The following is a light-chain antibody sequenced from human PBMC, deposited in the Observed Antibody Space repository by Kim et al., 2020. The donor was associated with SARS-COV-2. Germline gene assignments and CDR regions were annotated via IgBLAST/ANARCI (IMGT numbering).Light chain of an antibody. CDR2: DAS. Sequence: GSLGERATLSCRATQSVSSNLAWYQQRPGQAPRLLIYDASTRATGVPARFSGSGSETEFTLTISSLQSEDFAVFYCQQYNSWPRTFGQGTKVDIK. CDR1: QSVSSN. J-gene: IGKJ1*01. V-gene: IGKV3-15*01. CDR3: QQYNSWPRT.